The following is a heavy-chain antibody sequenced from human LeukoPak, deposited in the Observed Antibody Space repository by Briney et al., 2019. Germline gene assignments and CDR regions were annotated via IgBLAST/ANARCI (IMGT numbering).Heavy chain of an antibody. Sequence: ASVTVSCKASGYTFTSYYMHWVRQSPGQGLEWMGIINPSGGSTSYAQKFQGRVTMTRDTSTSTVYVEVGSLRSEDTAVYYCARGTANFWSGYSSHFDYWGQGNLVTVSS. CDR3: ARGTANFWSGYSSHFDY. V-gene: IGHV1-46*01. D-gene: IGHD3-3*01. J-gene: IGHJ4*02. CDR2: INPSGGST. CDR1: GYTFTSYY.